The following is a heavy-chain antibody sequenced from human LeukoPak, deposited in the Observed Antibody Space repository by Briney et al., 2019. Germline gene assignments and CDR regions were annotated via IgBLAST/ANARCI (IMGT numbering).Heavy chain of an antibody. CDR1: GGTFSSYA. V-gene: IGHV1-69*13. Sequence: GASVKVSCKASGGTFSSYAISWVRQAPGQGLEWMGGIIPIFGTANYAQKFQGRVTITADESTSTAYMELSSLRSEDTAVYYCARIYGDSSPFDYWGQGTLVTVSS. CDR3: ARIYGDSSPFDY. J-gene: IGHJ4*02. CDR2: IIPIFGTA. D-gene: IGHD4-17*01.